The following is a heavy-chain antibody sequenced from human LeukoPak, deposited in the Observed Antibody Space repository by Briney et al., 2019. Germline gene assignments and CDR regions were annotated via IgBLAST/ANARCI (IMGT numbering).Heavy chain of an antibody. Sequence: GGSLRLSCAASGFTFSSYWMSWVRQAPGKGLEWVASIKQDGSEKYYVDSVKGRFTISRDNAKNSLYLQMNSLRAEDTAVYYCTREGDPIVVVPAAILNYWGSGTLVTVSS. V-gene: IGHV3-7*03. CDR3: TREGDPIVVVPAAILNY. D-gene: IGHD2-2*01. CDR1: GFTFSSYW. J-gene: IGHJ4*02. CDR2: IKQDGSEK.